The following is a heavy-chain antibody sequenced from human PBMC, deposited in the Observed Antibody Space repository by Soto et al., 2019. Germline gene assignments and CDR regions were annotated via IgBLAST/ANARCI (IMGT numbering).Heavy chain of an antibody. CDR3: AKVISSIGSKQWLAQTKHQALDY. Sequence: QVNLVQSGAEVKKPGASVKVSCKASGYNFNGYYIHGVRQAPGQGLEWMGWMNPNTGGANCAQKFQGKVIMTTDTSISTAYLELRSLTSDDTAVYYCAKVISSIGSKQWLAQTKHQALDYWGQGTLVTVSS. V-gene: IGHV1-2*02. J-gene: IGHJ4*02. CDR1: GYNFNGYY. D-gene: IGHD6-19*01. CDR2: MNPNTGGA.